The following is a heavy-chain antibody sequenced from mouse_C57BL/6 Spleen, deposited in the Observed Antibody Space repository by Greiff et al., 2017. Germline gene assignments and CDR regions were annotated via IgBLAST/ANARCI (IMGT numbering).Heavy chain of an antibody. J-gene: IGHJ4*01. CDR1: GFTFSSYA. V-gene: IGHV5-4*01. CDR3: ARDSQGAMDY. CDR2: ISDGGSYT. Sequence: EVKLVESGGGLVKPGGSLKLSCAASGFTFSSYAMSWVRQTPEKRLEWVATISDGGSYTYYPDNVKGRFTISRDNAKNNLYLQMSHLKSEDTAMYYCARDSQGAMDYWGQGTSVTVSS.